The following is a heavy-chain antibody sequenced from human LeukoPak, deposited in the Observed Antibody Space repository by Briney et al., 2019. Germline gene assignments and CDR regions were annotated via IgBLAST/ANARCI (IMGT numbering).Heavy chain of an antibody. CDR2: IYYSGST. V-gene: IGHV4-31*03. J-gene: IGHJ5*02. CDR3: AREMTSGGWFDP. D-gene: IGHD2-2*01. Sequence: SQTLSLTCTVSGGSISSGGYYWSWIRQHPGKGLEWIGYIYYSGSTYYNPSLKSRVTISVDTSKNQFSLKLSSVTAADTAVYYCAREMTSGGWFDPWGQGTLVTVSS. CDR1: GGSISSGGYY.